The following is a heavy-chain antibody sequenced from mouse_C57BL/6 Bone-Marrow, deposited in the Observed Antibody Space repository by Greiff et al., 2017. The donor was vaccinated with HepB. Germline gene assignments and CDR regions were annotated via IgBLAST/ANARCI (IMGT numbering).Heavy chain of an antibody. CDR3: ARSRYDGYWEDY. J-gene: IGHJ4*01. Sequence: QVQLQQSGAELVRPGTSVKVSCKASGYAFTNYLIEWVKQRPGQGLEWIGVINPGSGGTNYNEKFKGKATLTADKSSSTAYMQLSSLTSEDSAVYFCARSRYDGYWEDYWGQGTSVTVSS. D-gene: IGHD2-3*01. CDR1: GYAFTNYL. CDR2: INPGSGGT. V-gene: IGHV1-54*01.